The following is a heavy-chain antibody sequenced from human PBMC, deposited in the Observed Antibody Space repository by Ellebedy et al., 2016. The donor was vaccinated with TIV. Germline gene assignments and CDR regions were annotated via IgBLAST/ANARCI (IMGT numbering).Heavy chain of an antibody. CDR1: GGSISGYY. D-gene: IGHD2-15*01. V-gene: IGHV4-59*01. CDR3: ARRAAGLSTKFDS. CDR2: IYYRGTT. Sequence: MPSETLSLTCTLPGGSISGYYWSWIRQTPEKGLEWIGFIYYRGTTDYNPSLQSRVTMSVDTSKNQFSLKMNYVTAADAAMYYCARRAAGLSTKFDSWGQGALVTVSS. J-gene: IGHJ4*02.